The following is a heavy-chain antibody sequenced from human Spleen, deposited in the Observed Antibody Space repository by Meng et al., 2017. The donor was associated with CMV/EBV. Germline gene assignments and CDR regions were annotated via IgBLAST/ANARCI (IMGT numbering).Heavy chain of an antibody. CDR1: W. V-gene: IGHV3-15*01. J-gene: IGHJ4*02. Sequence: WMSWVRQTPGKGLEWVGRIKSKTDGGTTDYAAPVKGRFTISRDDSKNTLYLQMNSLKTEDTAVYYCTTDVADGWYRRGSVGYYVDYWGQGTLVTVSS. D-gene: IGHD6-19*01. CDR3: TTDVADGWYRRGSVGYYVDY. CDR2: IKSKTDGGTT.